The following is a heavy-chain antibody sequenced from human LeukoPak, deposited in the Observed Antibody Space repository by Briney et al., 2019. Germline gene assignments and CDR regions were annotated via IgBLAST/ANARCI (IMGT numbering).Heavy chain of an antibody. Sequence: GGSLGLSCAASGFTFGNYSMHWVRQAPGKGLEWLAVISYDGSNTYCANSVKGRFTISRDNSKNTLYLQMNSPRAEDTAVYYCARDQGYDFWSGYQASSNYFDYWGQGTLVTVSS. D-gene: IGHD3-3*01. V-gene: IGHV3-30-3*01. CDR2: ISYDGSNT. CDR1: GFTFGNYS. J-gene: IGHJ4*02. CDR3: ARDQGYDFWSGYQASSNYFDY.